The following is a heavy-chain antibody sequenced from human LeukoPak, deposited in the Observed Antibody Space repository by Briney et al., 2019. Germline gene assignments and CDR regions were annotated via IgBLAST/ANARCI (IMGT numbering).Heavy chain of an antibody. D-gene: IGHD3-10*01. CDR2: KSYDGSNK. V-gene: IGHV3-30*07. J-gene: IGHJ4*02. CDR3: ARDQGITMVRGVNYYFDY. CDR1: NNSRNA. Sequence: NNSRNAMHQGLQDPTKKQKIATVKSYDGSNKYYADSVKGRFTNSRDNSKNTLYLQMNSLRAEDTAVYYCARDQGITMVRGVNYYFDYWGQGTLVTVSS.